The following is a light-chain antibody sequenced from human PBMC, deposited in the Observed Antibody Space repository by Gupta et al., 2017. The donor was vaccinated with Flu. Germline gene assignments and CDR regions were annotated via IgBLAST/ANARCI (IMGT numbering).Light chain of an antibody. CDR3: QVWYTNNDHWV. V-gene: IGLV3-21*02. CDR2: DDR. J-gene: IGLJ3*02. Sequence: SYVLTQPPPVSVAPGQTARLTCGGNNIGRETVHWYQQKPGPAPVLVVCDDRDRPSGIPARFSGSNSGNTATLTISRVEAGDEDDYYCQVWYTNNDHWVFGGGTMLTVL. CDR1: NIGRET.